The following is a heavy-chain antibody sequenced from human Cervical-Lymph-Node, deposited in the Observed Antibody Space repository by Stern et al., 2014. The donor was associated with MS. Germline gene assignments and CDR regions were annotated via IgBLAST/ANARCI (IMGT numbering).Heavy chain of an antibody. Sequence: EVQLVESGGGLVQPGRSLRLSCAASGFTFDDYAMHWVRQAPGKGLEWVSGISWNSGSIGYADSVKGRFTISRDNAKNSLYLQMNSLRAEDTALYYCAMATAARPGIDYWGQGTLVTVSS. J-gene: IGHJ4*02. CDR3: AMATAARPGIDY. V-gene: IGHV3-9*01. CDR2: ISWNSGSI. CDR1: GFTFDDYA. D-gene: IGHD6-6*01.